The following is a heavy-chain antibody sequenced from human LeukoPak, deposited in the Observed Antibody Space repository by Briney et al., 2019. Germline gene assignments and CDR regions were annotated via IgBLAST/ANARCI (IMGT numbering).Heavy chain of an antibody. CDR2: ISAYNGNT. CDR3: ARDGKGGDFWSGYYGGYYYGMDV. V-gene: IGHV1-18*01. CDR1: GYTFTSYG. Sequence: ASVTVSCKASGYTFTSYGISWVRQAPGQGLEWMGWISAYNGNTNYAQKLQGRVTMTTDTSTSTAYMELRSLRSDDTAVYYCARDGKGGDFWSGYYGGYYYGMDVWGQGTTVTVSS. J-gene: IGHJ6*02. D-gene: IGHD3-3*01.